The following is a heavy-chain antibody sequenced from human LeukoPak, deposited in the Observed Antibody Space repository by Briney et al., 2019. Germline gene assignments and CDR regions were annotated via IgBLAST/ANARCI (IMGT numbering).Heavy chain of an antibody. CDR3: AKDLGWELPAEAY. J-gene: IGHJ4*02. V-gene: IGHV3-23*01. CDR2: IYGSGVSI. CDR1: GFTFEKYV. Sequence: GGSLRLSCVASGFTFEKYVMNWVRQAPGKGLEWLATIYGSGVSISYADSVKGRFTISRDNSNNTLYLQMNSLRAEDAAMYFCAKDLGWELPAEAYWGQGILVTVSS. D-gene: IGHD1-26*01.